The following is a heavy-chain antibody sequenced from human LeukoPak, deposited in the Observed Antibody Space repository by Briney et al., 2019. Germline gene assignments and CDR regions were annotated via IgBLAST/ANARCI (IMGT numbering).Heavy chain of an antibody. CDR1: GGSFSGYY. D-gene: IGHD6-19*01. Sequence: SETLSLTCAVYGGSFSGYYWSWIRQPPGKGLEWIGEINHSGSTNYNPSLKSRVTISVDTSKNQFSLKLSSVTAADTAVYYCASAESIAVAGNWGRGTLVTVSS. CDR3: ASAESIAVAGN. J-gene: IGHJ4*02. V-gene: IGHV4-34*01. CDR2: INHSGST.